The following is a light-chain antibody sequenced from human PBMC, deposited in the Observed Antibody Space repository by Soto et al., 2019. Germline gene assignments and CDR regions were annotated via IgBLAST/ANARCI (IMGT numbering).Light chain of an antibody. J-gene: IGLJ2*01. CDR3: ISYTSSSSL. CDR1: SSDVGGYNY. CDR2: DVS. V-gene: IGLV2-14*01. Sequence: QSVLTQPASVSGSPGQSITITCTGTSSDVGGYNYVSWYQQHPGKAPKLMIYDVSNRPSGVSNRFSGSKSGNKASLTISGVQAEDEADYYCISYTSSSSLFGGGTKLTVL.